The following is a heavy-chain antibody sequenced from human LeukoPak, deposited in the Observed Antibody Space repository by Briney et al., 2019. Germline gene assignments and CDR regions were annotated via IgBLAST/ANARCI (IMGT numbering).Heavy chain of an antibody. J-gene: IGHJ4*02. CDR2: ISSNGGST. D-gene: IGHD5-12*01. CDR3: ARVRATFSPHFDN. Sequence: PGGSLRLSCAASGFTFSSYAMHWVRQAPGKGLEYVSAISSNGGSTYYANSVKGRFTISRDNAKSTLYLQMNSLRAEDTAVYYCARVRATFSPHFDNWGQGTLVTVSS. CDR1: GFTFSSYA. V-gene: IGHV3-64*01.